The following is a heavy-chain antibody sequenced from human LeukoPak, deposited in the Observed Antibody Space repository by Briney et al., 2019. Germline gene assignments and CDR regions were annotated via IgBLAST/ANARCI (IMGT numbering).Heavy chain of an antibody. Sequence: SVKVSCKASGGTFSSYAISWVRQAPGQALEWMGGIIPIFGTANYAQKFQGRVTINPDESTSTAYMDLSSLRSEDTAVYYCTRGPELERFDYWGQGTLVTVSS. CDR3: TRGPELERFDY. V-gene: IGHV1-69*13. CDR2: IIPIFGTA. D-gene: IGHD1-1*01. CDR1: GGTFSSYA. J-gene: IGHJ4*02.